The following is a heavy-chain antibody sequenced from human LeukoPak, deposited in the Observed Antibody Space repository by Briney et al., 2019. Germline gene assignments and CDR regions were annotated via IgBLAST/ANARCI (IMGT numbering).Heavy chain of an antibody. CDR2: IWYDGSNK. CDR1: GFTFSSYG. J-gene: IGHJ4*02. Sequence: GGSLRLSCAASGFTFSSYGMHWVRQAPGKGLEWVAVIWYDGSNKYYADSVKGRFTISRDNSKNTLYLQMNNLRAEDTAVYYCARDFEVYSSTSPDYWGQGTLVTVSS. CDR3: ARDFEVYSSTSPDY. V-gene: IGHV3-33*01. D-gene: IGHD2-2*01.